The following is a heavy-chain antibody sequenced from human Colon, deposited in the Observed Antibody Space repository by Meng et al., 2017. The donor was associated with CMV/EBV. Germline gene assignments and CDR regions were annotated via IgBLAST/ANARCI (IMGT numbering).Heavy chain of an antibody. D-gene: IGHD3-10*01. Sequence: ASVKVSCKTSGYTFTNYAINWVRQAAGQGFEWMGWMNPHSGNTEYSHKFQGRVTMTRDTSISTAYMELSSLSSEDTAVYYCASRHTGSGNYYPYWGHGTRVTVSS. CDR3: ASRHTGSGNYYPY. CDR1: GYTFTNYA. V-gene: IGHV1-8*01. CDR2: MNPHSGNT. J-gene: IGHJ4*01.